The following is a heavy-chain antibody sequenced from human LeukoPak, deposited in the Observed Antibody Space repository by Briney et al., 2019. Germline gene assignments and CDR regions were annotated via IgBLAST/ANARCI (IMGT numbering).Heavy chain of an antibody. CDR3: ARQLYGDYANDY. CDR2: INHSGST. CDR1: GGSFSGYY. J-gene: IGHJ4*02. V-gene: IGHV4-34*01. D-gene: IGHD4-17*01. Sequence: SETLSLTCAVYGGSFSGYYWSWIRQPPGKGLEWIGEINHSGSTNYNPSLKSRVTISVDTSKNQFSLKLSSVTAADTAVYYCARQLYGDYANDYWGQGTLVTVSS.